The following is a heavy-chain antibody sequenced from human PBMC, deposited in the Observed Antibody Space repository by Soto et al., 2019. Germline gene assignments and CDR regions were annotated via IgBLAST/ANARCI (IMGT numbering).Heavy chain of an antibody. CDR3: ARGSWFGDLGNFDDGPDV. V-gene: IGHV1-8*01. Sequence: QVQLVQSGAEVKKPGASVKVSCKASGYTLTSYDINWVRQAAGQGLEWMGWMNPNSGDRSYAQKFQGRVTMTGNTSISTSYMELRSLRSEDTAVYYCARGSWFGDLGNFDDGPDVWGQGTTVTVSS. D-gene: IGHD3-10*01. J-gene: IGHJ6*02. CDR2: MNPNSGDR. CDR1: GYTLTSYD.